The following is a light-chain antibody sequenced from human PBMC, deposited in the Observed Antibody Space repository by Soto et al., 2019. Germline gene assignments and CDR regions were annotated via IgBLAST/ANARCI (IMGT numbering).Light chain of an antibody. CDR3: QQRSDWPST. CDR2: DAS. Sequence: EIVLPQSPATPSLSPGERATLSCRASQSVSRYLAWYQQKPGQAPRRLIYDASTFATGLPARFSGSRSVTDLPLTISSLEPEDFAVYYWQQRSDWPSTFGGGTKVHIK. V-gene: IGKV3-11*01. J-gene: IGKJ4*01. CDR1: QSVSRY.